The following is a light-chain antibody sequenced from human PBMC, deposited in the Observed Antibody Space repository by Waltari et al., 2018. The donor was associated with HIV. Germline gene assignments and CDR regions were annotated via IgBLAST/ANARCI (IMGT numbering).Light chain of an antibody. Sequence: DIQMTQSPSSLSASVGASVTITCRANQGISTWLAWYQQKPEKAPKSLIYAASSLQSGVPSRFSGSGSGTDFTLTINSLQPEDFGNYYCQQYKSYPITFGQGTRLEIK. V-gene: IGKV1D-16*01. CDR3: QQYKSYPIT. J-gene: IGKJ5*01. CDR1: QGISTW. CDR2: AAS.